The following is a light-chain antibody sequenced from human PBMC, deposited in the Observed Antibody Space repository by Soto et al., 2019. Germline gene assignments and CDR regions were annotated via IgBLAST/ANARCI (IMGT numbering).Light chain of an antibody. CDR3: QQYNNWRGT. V-gene: IGKV3-15*01. Sequence: EIVMTQSPATLSVSPGERASLSCRASQSVSSNLAWYQQKPGQAPRLLIYGASTRATGIPARFSGSGSGTELTLTISSLQSEDFAVYYCQQYNNWRGTFGQGTKVDIK. CDR2: GAS. CDR1: QSVSSN. J-gene: IGKJ1*01.